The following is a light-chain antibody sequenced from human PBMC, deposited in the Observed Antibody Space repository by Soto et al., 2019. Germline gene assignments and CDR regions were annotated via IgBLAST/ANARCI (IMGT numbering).Light chain of an antibody. J-gene: IGLJ2*01. V-gene: IGLV2-14*01. CDR1: SSDVGGYNY. Sequence: QSVLTQPASVSGSLGQSITISCTGTSSDVGGYNYVSWYQQHPGKAPKLMIYEVTNRPSGVSNRFSASKSGNTASLTISGLQAEDEADYYCSSYTSSSTVIFGGGTKLTVL. CDR2: EVT. CDR3: SSYTSSSTVI.